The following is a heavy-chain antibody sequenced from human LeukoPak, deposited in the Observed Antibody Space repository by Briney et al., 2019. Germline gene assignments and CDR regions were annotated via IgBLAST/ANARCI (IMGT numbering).Heavy chain of an antibody. V-gene: IGHV3-23*01. J-gene: IGHJ4*02. CDR2: ISGSGGST. CDR1: GFTFSSYA. D-gene: IGHD6-13*01. Sequence: PGGSLRLSCAASGFTFSSYAMSWVRQAPGKGLEWVSAISGSGGSTYYADSVKGRFTISRDNAKNSLYLQMNSLRAEDTAVYYCAKEKSSSWYYFDYWGQGTLVTVSS. CDR3: AKEKSSSWYYFDY.